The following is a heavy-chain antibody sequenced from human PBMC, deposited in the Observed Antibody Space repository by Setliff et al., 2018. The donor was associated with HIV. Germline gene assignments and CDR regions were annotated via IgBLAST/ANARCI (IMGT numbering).Heavy chain of an antibody. CDR2: IYKNGNT. CDR3: ARARSLITVRRSFDY. CDR1: GDSISAYY. J-gene: IGHJ4*02. Sequence: PSETLSLTCSVSGDSISAYYWTWIRQSPGKGLEWIGWIYKNGNTNYNPSLTSRLTISVDTSKNQFSLKLNSVTAADTAVYYCARARSLITVRRSFDYWGQGTLVTVSS. D-gene: IGHD6-6*01. V-gene: IGHV4-59*12.